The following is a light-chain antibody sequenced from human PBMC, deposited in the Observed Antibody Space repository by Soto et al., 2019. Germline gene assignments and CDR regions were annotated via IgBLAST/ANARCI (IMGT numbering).Light chain of an antibody. Sequence: QSVLTQPPSASGTPGQRVAISCSGSSPNIGSNFAYWYQHFPGTAPKLLILRNNQRPSGVPDRFSASKSGTSASLSISGLRREDEADYDCAAWDDGLKSVVFGGGTKLTVL. V-gene: IGLV1-47*01. CDR1: SPNIGSNF. CDR3: AAWDDGLKSVV. J-gene: IGLJ2*01. CDR2: RNN.